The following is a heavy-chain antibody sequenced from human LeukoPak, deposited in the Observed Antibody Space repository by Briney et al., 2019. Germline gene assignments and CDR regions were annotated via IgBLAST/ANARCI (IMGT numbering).Heavy chain of an antibody. J-gene: IGHJ1*01. V-gene: IGHV3-7*01. D-gene: IGHD2-21*02. CDR1: GFTFNRCW. CDR3: SSWGDPNGEYLPR. CDR2: INPDGRDT. Sequence: GGSLRLSCVVSGFTFNRCWMNWVRQAPGKGLEWVAHINPDGRDTYYVDSVKGRFTISRDNAQNSMYLQMNSLRVEDTAVYYFSSWGDPNGEYLPRLGQGTLV.